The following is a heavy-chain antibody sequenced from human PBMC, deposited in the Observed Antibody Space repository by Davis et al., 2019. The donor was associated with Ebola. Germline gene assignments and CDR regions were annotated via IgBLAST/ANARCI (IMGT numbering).Heavy chain of an antibody. Sequence: PSETLSLTCTASGDSLNSYYWNWIRQSPEKGLEWIGYISPSGSTIYNPSLKSRVTMSVDMSKNQFSLKLNSITAADSAVYYCARNSSGFGHFDSWGQGTLVTVSS. CDR2: ISPSGST. CDR3: ARNSSGFGHFDS. V-gene: IGHV4-59*12. D-gene: IGHD3-22*01. CDR1: GDSLNSYY. J-gene: IGHJ4*02.